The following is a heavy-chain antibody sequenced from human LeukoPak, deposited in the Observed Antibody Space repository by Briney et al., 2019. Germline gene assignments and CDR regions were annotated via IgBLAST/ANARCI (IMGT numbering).Heavy chain of an antibody. D-gene: IGHD3-3*01. CDR3: ARDRPKAITIFGVVDDY. J-gene: IGHJ4*02. Sequence: APVKVSCKASGYTFTSYGISWVRQAPGQGLEWMGWISAYNGNTNYAQKLQGRVTMTTDTSTSTAYMELRSLRSDDTAVYYCARDRPKAITIFGVVDDYWGQGTLVTVSS. CDR2: ISAYNGNT. CDR1: GYTFTSYG. V-gene: IGHV1-18*01.